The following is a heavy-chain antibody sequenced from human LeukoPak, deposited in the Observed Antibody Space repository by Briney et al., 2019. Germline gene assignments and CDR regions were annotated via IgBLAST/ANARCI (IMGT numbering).Heavy chain of an antibody. CDR1: GFIVSSNY. D-gene: IGHD6-19*01. Sequence: GGSLRLSCAASGFIVSSNYMSWVRQAPGKGLEWVSVIYAGVSTYYADSVKGRFTISRDNSKNTVYLQMNSLRAEDTAVYYCVSSAQWMPLGYLDYWGQGTLVTVSS. V-gene: IGHV3-53*01. CDR3: VSSAQWMPLGYLDY. CDR2: IYAGVST. J-gene: IGHJ4*02.